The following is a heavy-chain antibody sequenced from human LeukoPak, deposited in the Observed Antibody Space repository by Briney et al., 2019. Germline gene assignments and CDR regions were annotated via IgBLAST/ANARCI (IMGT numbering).Heavy chain of an antibody. CDR1: GFTFSSYS. CDR3: ARAHDSSGYGDY. J-gene: IGHJ4*02. Sequence: GGSLRLSCAASGFTFSSYSMNWVRQAPGKGLEWVSSISSSSSYIYYADSVKGRFTISRDNAKNSLYLRMNSLRAEDTAVYYCARAHDSSGYGDYWGQGTLVTVSS. D-gene: IGHD3-22*01. CDR2: ISSSSSYI. V-gene: IGHV3-21*01.